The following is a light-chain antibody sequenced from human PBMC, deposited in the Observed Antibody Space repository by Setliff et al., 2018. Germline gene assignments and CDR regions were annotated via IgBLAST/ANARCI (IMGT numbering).Light chain of an antibody. Sequence: QSALPQPASVSGSPGQSITISCTGTSSDVGGYNYVSWYQQHPGKAPKLMIYEVSKRPSGVPDRFSGSKSGNTASLTVSGLQAEDEADYYCSSYAGSNTPDVFGTGTKVTVL. CDR1: SSDVGGYNY. J-gene: IGLJ1*01. CDR3: SSYAGSNTPDV. CDR2: EVS. V-gene: IGLV2-8*01.